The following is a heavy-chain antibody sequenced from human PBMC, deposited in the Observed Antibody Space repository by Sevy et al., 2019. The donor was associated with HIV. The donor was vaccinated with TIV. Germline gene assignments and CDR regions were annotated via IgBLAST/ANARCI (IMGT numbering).Heavy chain of an antibody. J-gene: IGHJ4*02. CDR3: ASVGDYCEDTCGYLDY. V-gene: IGHV1-24*01. D-gene: IGHD2-8*02. CDR1: GSTLSKLS. CDR2: FDPEDGET. Sequence: ASVKVSCKVSGSTLSKLSMHWVRQAPGKGLEWMGRFDPEDGETIYSQKFQGRVTMTEDTSTDTAYMELSSLRSEDTAVYHCASVGDYCEDTCGYLDYWGQGTLVTVSS.